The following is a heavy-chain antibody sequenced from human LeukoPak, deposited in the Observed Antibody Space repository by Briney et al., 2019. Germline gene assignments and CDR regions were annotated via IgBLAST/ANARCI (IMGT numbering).Heavy chain of an antibody. CDR3: AKDGGYSSSWEYIDY. Sequence: PGGSLRLSCAASGFTFDDYAMHWVRQAPGKGLEWVSGISWNSGSIGYADSVKGRFTISRDNAKNSLYLQMNSLRAEDTALYYCAKDGGYSSSWEYIDYWGQGTLVTVSS. D-gene: IGHD6-13*01. J-gene: IGHJ4*02. V-gene: IGHV3-9*01. CDR1: GFTFDDYA. CDR2: ISWNSGSI.